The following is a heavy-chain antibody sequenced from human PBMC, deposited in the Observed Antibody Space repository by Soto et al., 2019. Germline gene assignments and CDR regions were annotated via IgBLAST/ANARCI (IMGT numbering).Heavy chain of an antibody. CDR3: ARDRVVSNRRRYYYGMDV. V-gene: IGHV4-61*01. D-gene: IGHD5-12*01. Sequence: PSETLSLTCTVSGGSIGSGSYYWSWIRQHPGKGLEWIGYINYSGSTNYNPSLKSRVTISVDTSKNQFSLKLTSVTAADTAVYYCARDRVVSNRRRYYYGMDVWGQGTTVTVSS. CDR1: GGSIGSGSYY. J-gene: IGHJ6*02. CDR2: INYSGST.